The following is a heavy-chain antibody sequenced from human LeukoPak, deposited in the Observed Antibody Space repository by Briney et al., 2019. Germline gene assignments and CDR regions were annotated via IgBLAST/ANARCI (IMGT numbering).Heavy chain of an antibody. Sequence: ASVKVSCKVSGYTLTELSMHWVRQAPGKGLEWMGGFDPEDGVTIYAQKFQGRVTMTEDTSTDTAYMELSSLRSEDTAVYYCATGSTLDAYFDYWGQGTLVTVSS. V-gene: IGHV1-24*01. J-gene: IGHJ4*02. CDR1: GYTLTELS. CDR2: FDPEDGVT. D-gene: IGHD5-24*01. CDR3: ATGSTLDAYFDY.